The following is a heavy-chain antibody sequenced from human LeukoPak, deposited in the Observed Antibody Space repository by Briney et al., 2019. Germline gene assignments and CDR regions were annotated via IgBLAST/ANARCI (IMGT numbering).Heavy chain of an antibody. D-gene: IGHD1-1*01. Sequence: GGSLRLSCAASGFTFSSYGMHWVRQAPGKGLEWVAVIWYDGSNKYYADSVKGRFTISRDNSKNTLYLQMNSLRAEDTAVHYCARYDARYGMNVWGQGTTVTVSS. CDR1: GFTFSSYG. J-gene: IGHJ6*02. CDR3: ARYDARYGMNV. CDR2: IWYDGSNK. V-gene: IGHV3-33*01.